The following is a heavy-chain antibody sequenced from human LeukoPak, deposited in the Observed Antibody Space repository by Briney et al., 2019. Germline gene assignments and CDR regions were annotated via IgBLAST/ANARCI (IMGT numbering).Heavy chain of an antibody. V-gene: IGHV4-34*01. D-gene: IGHD2-15*01. CDR3: ARSSRFDP. CDR1: GGSFSGYY. Sequence: SETLSLTCAVYGGSFSGYYWSWIRQPPGKGLEWIGEINHSGSTNYNPSLKSRVTISVDTSKNQFSLKLSSVTAADTAVYYCARSSRFDPWGQGTLVTVSS. J-gene: IGHJ5*02. CDR2: INHSGST.